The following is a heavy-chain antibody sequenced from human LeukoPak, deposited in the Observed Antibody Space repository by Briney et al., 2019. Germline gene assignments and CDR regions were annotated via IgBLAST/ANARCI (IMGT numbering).Heavy chain of an antibody. J-gene: IGHJ4*02. CDR1: GGSISSSSYY. V-gene: IGHV4-39*07. CDR3: ARDQNDYGDPIDY. D-gene: IGHD4-17*01. Sequence: KPSETLSLTCTVSGGSISSSSYYWGWIRQPPGKGLEWIGSIYYSGSTYYNPSLKSRVTISVDTSKNQFSLKLSSVTAADTAVYYCARDQNDYGDPIDYWGQGTLVTVSS. CDR2: IYYSGST.